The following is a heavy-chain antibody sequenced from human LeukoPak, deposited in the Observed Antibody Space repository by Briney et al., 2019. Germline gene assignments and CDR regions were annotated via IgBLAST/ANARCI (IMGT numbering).Heavy chain of an antibody. Sequence: SETLSLTCAVYGGSFSGYYWSWIRQPPGKGLEWIGEINHSGSTNYNPSLKSRVAISVDTSKNQFSLKLSSVTAADTAVYYCARHRRWLVPDYWGQGTLVTVSS. CDR1: GGSFSGYY. D-gene: IGHD6-19*01. CDR3: ARHRRWLVPDY. J-gene: IGHJ4*02. V-gene: IGHV4-34*01. CDR2: INHSGST.